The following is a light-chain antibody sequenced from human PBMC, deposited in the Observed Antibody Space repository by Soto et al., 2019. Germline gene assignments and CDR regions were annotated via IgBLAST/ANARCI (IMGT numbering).Light chain of an antibody. Sequence: QSVLTQPPSASGTPGQRVTISCSGSSSNIGGNYVYWYQQLPGTAPKLLIYRNNERPSGVPDRFSGSKSGTSASLAISGLRSEDDADYYCATWDDRLYVVFGGGTKVTVL. CDR2: RNN. J-gene: IGLJ2*01. CDR3: ATWDDRLYVV. CDR1: SSNIGGNY. V-gene: IGLV1-47*01.